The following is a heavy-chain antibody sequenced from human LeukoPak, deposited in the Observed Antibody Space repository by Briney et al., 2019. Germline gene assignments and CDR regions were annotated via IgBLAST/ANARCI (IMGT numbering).Heavy chain of an antibody. CDR2: IYYSGST. Sequence: PSQTLSLTCTVSGGSISSGGYYWSWIRQHPGKGLEWIGYIYYSGSTYYNPSLKSRVTISVDTSKNQFSLKLSSVTAADTAVYYCARDSRIPGVSNFDYWGQGTLVTVSS. V-gene: IGHV4-31*03. J-gene: IGHJ4*02. CDR1: GGSISSGGYY. D-gene: IGHD7-27*01. CDR3: ARDSRIPGVSNFDY.